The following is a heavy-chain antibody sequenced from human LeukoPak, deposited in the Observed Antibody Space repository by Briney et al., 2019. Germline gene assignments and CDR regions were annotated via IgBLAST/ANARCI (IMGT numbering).Heavy chain of an antibody. V-gene: IGHV1-18*01. CDR2: ISTYNGKT. J-gene: IGHJ4*02. Sequence: ASVRVSCKASGYTSTSYGICWVRQAPGQGLEWMGWISTYNGKTNYAQKIQGRVTMTTDTSTSTAYMELRSLRSDDTAVYYCAGDLPYSSSWESIDYWGQGTLVTVSS. D-gene: IGHD6-13*01. CDR3: AGDLPYSSSWESIDY. CDR1: GYTSTSYG.